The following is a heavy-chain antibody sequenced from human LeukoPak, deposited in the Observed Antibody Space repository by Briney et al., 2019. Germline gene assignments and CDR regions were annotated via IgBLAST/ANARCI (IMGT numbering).Heavy chain of an antibody. V-gene: IGHV4-4*07. Sequence: SETLSLTCTVSGGSISSYYWSWIRQPAGKGLEWIGRIYTSGSTNYSPSLKSRVTMSVDTSKNQFSLKLSSVTAADTAVYYCARYAVAGMALYYWGQGTLVTVSS. J-gene: IGHJ4*02. CDR3: ARYAVAGMALYY. D-gene: IGHD6-19*01. CDR2: IYTSGST. CDR1: GGSISSYY.